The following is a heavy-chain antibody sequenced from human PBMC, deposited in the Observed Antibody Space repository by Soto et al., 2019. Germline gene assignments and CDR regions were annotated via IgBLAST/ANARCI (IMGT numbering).Heavy chain of an antibody. D-gene: IGHD6-13*01. CDR3: ASLIAAAGPPHSPRYYYGMDV. CDR1: GGTFSSYA. J-gene: IGHJ6*02. Sequence: GASVKVSCKDSGGTFSSYAIRWVRQAPGQGLEWMGGIIPIFGTADYAQKFQGRVTITADESTSTAYMELSSLRSEDTAVYYCASLIAAAGPPHSPRYYYGMDVWGQGTTVTVSS. V-gene: IGHV1-69*13. CDR2: IIPIFGTA.